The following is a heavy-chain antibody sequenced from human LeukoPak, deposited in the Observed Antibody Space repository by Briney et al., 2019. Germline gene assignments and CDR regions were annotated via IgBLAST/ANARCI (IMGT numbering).Heavy chain of an antibody. J-gene: IGHJ4*02. Sequence: PGGSLRLSCAASGFTFSSHAMSWVRQAPGKGLEWVSTISISGGSTNYADSVKGRFTISRDNSKNTLYLRMNSLRAEDTAVYYCAKGKGGSTTIAFGGVIASDYWGQGTLVTVSS. CDR1: GFTFSSHA. V-gene: IGHV3-23*01. CDR3: AKGKGGSTTIAFGGVIASDY. CDR2: ISISGGST. D-gene: IGHD3-16*02.